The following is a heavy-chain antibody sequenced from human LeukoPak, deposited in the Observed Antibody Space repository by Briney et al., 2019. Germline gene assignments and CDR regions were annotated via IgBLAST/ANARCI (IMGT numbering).Heavy chain of an antibody. CDR2: INPNSGGT. CDR1: GYTFTGYY. CDR3: ARVRITMIVVDYYYYYGMDV. V-gene: IGHV1-2*02. J-gene: IGHJ6*02. D-gene: IGHD3-22*01. Sequence: ASVKVSCKASGYTFTGYYMHWVRQAPGQGLEWMGWINPNSGGTNYVQKFQGRVTMTRDTSISTAYMELSRLRSDDTAVYYCARVRITMIVVDYYYYYGMDVWGQGTTVTVSS.